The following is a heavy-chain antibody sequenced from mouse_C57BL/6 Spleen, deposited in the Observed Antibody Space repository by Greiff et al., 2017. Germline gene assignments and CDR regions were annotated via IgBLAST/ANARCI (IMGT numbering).Heavy chain of an antibody. J-gene: IGHJ3*01. CDR3: ARSSPSSYGFAY. Sequence: VQLQQPGAELVMPGASVKLSCKASGYTFTSYWMPWVKQRPGQGLEWIGEIDPSDSYTNYNQKFKGKSTLTVDKSSSTAYMQLSSLTSEDSAVYYCARSSPSSYGFAYWGQGTLVTVSA. CDR2: IDPSDSYT. CDR1: GYTFTSYW. V-gene: IGHV1-69*01. D-gene: IGHD1-1*01.